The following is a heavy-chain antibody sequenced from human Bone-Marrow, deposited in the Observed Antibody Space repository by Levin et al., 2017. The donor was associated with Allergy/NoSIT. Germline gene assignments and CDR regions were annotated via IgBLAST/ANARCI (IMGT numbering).Heavy chain of an antibody. J-gene: IGHJ6*02. D-gene: IGHD3-10*01. V-gene: IGHV3-9*01. CDR3: AKDKAAILWFEAYNYGMDV. Sequence: SLKISCAASGFTFDDYAMHWVRQAPGKGLEWVSGISWNSDGIVYADSVRGRFTISRDTANNSLYLQMNSLRPEDTALYFCAKDKAAILWFEAYNYGMDVWGHGTMVTVSS. CDR1: GFTFDDYA. CDR2: ISWNSDGI.